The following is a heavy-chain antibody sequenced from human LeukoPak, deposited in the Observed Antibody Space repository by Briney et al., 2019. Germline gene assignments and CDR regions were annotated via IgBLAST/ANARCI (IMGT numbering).Heavy chain of an antibody. V-gene: IGHV4-34*01. CDR1: GGSFSGYY. CDR2: INRGGNT. D-gene: IGHD3-3*01. CDR3: ARVNYDFWTGMDV. J-gene: IGHJ6*02. Sequence: SETLSLTCAVYGGSFSGYYWGWFRQPPGKGLEWLGEINRGGNTNYNPSLKSRVTISVDTSRNQFSLKLSSVTAADTAVYYCARVNYDFWTGMDVWGQGTTVTVSS.